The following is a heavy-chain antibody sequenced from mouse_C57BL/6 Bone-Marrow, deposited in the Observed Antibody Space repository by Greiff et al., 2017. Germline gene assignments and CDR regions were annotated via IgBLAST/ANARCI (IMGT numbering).Heavy chain of an antibody. CDR3: ARHYDYYAMDY. CDR1: GFTFSSYG. CDR2: ISSGGSYT. V-gene: IGHV5-6*01. J-gene: IGHJ4*01. Sequence: VQVVESGGDLVKPGGSLKLSCAASGFTFSSYGMSWVRQTPDKRLEWVATISSGGSYTYYPDSVKGRFTSSRDNANNTLYLQISSLKSEDTTMYYCARHYDYYAMDYWGQGTSVTVSS.